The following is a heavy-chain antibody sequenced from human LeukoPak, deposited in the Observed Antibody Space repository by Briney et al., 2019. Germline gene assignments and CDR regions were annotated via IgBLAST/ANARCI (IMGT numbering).Heavy chain of an antibody. CDR3: ARGEFIAVAGTASFDY. CDR1: GGTFSSYA. D-gene: IGHD6-19*01. J-gene: IGHJ4*02. V-gene: IGHV1-69*05. Sequence: SVKVSCKASGGTFSSYAISWVRQAPGQGLEWMGGIIPIFGTASYAQKFQGRVTITTDESTSTAYMELSSLRSADTAVYYCARGEFIAVAGTASFDYWGQGTLVTVSS. CDR2: IIPIFGTA.